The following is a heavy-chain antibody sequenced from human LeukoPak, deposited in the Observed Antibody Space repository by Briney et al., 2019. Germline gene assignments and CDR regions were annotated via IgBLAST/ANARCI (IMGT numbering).Heavy chain of an antibody. CDR1: GGSISSSSYY. CDR3: ARHEPRTYYYDSSGYWGNWFDP. J-gene: IGHJ5*02. D-gene: IGHD3-22*01. Sequence: SETLSLTCTVSGGSISSSSYYWGWIRQPPGKGLEWIGSIYYSGSTYYNPSLKSRVTISVDTSKNQFSLKLSSVTAADTAVYYCARHEPRTYYYDSSGYWGNWFDPWGQGTLVTVSS. V-gene: IGHV4-39*01. CDR2: IYYSGST.